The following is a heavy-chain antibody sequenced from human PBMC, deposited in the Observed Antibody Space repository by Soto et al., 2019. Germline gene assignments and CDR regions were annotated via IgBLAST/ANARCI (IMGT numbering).Heavy chain of an antibody. V-gene: IGHV4-34*01. Sequence: QVRLQQWGAGLLKPSETLPLTCAVYGGSFSDYYWSWVRQPPGKGLEWIGEINHSGSTNYNPSLKSRDTTSIDTSKNQFTLKLNPVTAAATAVYYCAREVPSRYFDLWGSGTPVTVSS. D-gene: IGHD3-10*01. CDR2: INHSGST. CDR3: AREVPSRYFDL. J-gene: IGHJ2*01. CDR1: GGSFSDYY.